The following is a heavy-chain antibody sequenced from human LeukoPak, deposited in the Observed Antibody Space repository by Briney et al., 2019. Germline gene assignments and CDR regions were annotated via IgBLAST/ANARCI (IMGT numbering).Heavy chain of an antibody. CDR1: GGSISGYY. V-gene: IGHV4-59*01. J-gene: IGHJ4*02. Sequence: SETLSLTCTVSGGSISGYYWSWIRQPPGKGLEWIGNIYYSGSTNYNPSLKSRVTISVDTSKNQFSLKLSSVTAANTAVYYCARDHYFDYWGQGTLATVSS. CDR3: ARDHYFDY. CDR2: IYYSGST.